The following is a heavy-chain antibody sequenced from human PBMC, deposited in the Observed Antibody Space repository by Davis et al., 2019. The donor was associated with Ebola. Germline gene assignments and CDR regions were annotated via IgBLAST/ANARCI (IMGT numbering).Heavy chain of an antibody. CDR2: IYHSGST. V-gene: IGHV4-4*02. CDR3: AREGSYYDSSGYYYFYYYGMDV. CDR1: GGSISSSNW. Sequence: SETLSLTCAVSGGSISSSNWWSWVRQPPGKGLEWIGVIYHSGSTNYNPSLKSRVTISVDKSKNQFSLKLSSVTAADTAVYYCAREGSYYDSSGYYYFYYYGMDVWGQGTTVTVSS. D-gene: IGHD3-22*01. J-gene: IGHJ6*02.